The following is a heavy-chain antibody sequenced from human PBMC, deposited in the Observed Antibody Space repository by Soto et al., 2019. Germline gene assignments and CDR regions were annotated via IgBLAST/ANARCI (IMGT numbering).Heavy chain of an antibody. CDR3: LKDAPNGSIDD. J-gene: IGHJ4*02. Sequence: VQVVASGGGLVQPGRSLRLSCAVSGFRFEQYVMHWVRQGPGKGLECVSTVSPTGDTVAYADSVEGRFTVSKDNRKNSLYVPMNRLKGDDTAFYYCLKDAPNGSIDDWGQGTLVTVSS. D-gene: IGHD3-10*01. V-gene: IGHV3-9*01. CDR2: VSPTGDTV. CDR1: GFRFEQYV.